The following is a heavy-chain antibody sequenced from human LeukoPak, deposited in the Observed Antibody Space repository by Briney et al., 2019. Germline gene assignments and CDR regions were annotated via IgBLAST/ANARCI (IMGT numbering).Heavy chain of an antibody. CDR1: GFTFSSYG. CDR3: ARVGAGSYGLDY. V-gene: IGHV3-33*01. Sequence: GGSLRLSCAASGFTFSSYGMHWVRQAPGKGLEWVAVIWYDGSNKYYADSVKGRFTISRDNSKNTLYLQMNSLRAEGTAVYYCARVGAGSYGLDYWGQGTLVTVSS. J-gene: IGHJ4*02. CDR2: IWYDGSNK. D-gene: IGHD5-18*01.